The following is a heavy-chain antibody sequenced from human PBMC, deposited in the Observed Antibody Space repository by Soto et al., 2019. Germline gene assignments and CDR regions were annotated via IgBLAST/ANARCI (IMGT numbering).Heavy chain of an antibody. Sequence: SHTKTVSWGTSGDIVYHLSSINQPPGKGLEWIGSIYYSGSTYYNPSLKSRVTISVDTSKNQFSLKLSSVTAADTAVYYCARIYDSSGYYYWYDAFDICGQGTMVT. V-gene: IGHV4-39*01. D-gene: IGHD3-22*01. CDR2: IYYSGST. CDR1: WGTSGDIVYH. CDR3: ARIYDSSGYYYWYDAFDI. J-gene: IGHJ3*02.